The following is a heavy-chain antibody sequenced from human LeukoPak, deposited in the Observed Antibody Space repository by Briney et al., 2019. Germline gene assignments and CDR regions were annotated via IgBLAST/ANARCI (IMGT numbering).Heavy chain of an antibody. CDR2: ISSSSSYI. CDR3: ARYCSGGRCYSGLDP. Sequence: GGSLRLSCAASGFTFSSYSMNWVRQAPGKGLEWVSSISSSSSYIYYADSVKGRFTISRDSSKNTVYLQMNSLRAEDTAVYYCARYCSGGRCYSGLDPWGQGALVTVSS. D-gene: IGHD2-15*01. V-gene: IGHV3-21*04. J-gene: IGHJ5*02. CDR1: GFTFSSYS.